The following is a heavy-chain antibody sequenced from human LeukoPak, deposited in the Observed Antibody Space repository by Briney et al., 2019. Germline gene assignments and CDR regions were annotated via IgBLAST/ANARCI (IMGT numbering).Heavy chain of an antibody. CDR1: GGTFSSYA. CDR2: IIPIFGTA. J-gene: IGHJ3*02. V-gene: IGHV1-69*05. D-gene: IGHD1-26*01. CDR3: ARVAEVGAPRRAFDI. Sequence: SVKVSCKASGGTFSSYAISWVRQAPGQGLEWMGGIIPIFGTANYAQKFQGRVTITTDESTSTAYMELSSLRSEDTAVYYCARVAEVGAPRRAFDIWGQGTMVTVSS.